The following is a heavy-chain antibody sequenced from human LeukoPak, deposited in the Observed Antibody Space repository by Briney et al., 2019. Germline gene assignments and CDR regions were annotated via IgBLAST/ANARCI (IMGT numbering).Heavy chain of an antibody. CDR2: INPNSGGT. J-gene: IGHJ4*02. CDR1: GYTFTGYY. CDR3: ATISQQLETTGFDY. D-gene: IGHD6-13*01. V-gene: IGHV1-2*06. Sequence: ASVKVSCKASGYTFTGYYMHWVRQAPGQGLEWMGRINPNSGGTNYAQKFQGRVTMTRDTSISTAYMELSRLRSDDAAVYYCATISQQLETTGFDYWGQGTLVTVSS.